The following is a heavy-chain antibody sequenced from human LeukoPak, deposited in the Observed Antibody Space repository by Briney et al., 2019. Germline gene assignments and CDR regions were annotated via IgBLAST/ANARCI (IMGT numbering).Heavy chain of an antibody. Sequence: GGSLRLSCAASGFTFSSYAMHWVRQAPGKGLEWVAVISYDGSNKYYADSVKGRFTISRDYSKNTLYLQMNSLRAEDTAVYYCATLGGSYYMGPSYYFDYWGQGTLVTVSS. V-gene: IGHV3-30*04. CDR1: GFTFSSYA. CDR2: ISYDGSNK. D-gene: IGHD3-10*01. J-gene: IGHJ4*02. CDR3: ATLGGSYYMGPSYYFDY.